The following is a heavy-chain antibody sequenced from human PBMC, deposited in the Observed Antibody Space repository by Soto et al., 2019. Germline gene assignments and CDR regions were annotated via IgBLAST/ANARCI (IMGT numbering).Heavy chain of an antibody. J-gene: IGHJ4*02. CDR2: ISVYNGNI. D-gene: IGHD3-10*01. CDR1: GYMFNTYG. V-gene: IGHV1-18*01. Sequence: QVQLLQSGAEVKKPGASVKVSCKASGYMFNTYGITWVRQSPGQGLDWMGWISVYNGNIDYAQKFEGRVTITIDTSTSTANMELKSPTSDDTAVYYCARTYGTGDYFLPFEYWGQGTPVSVSS. CDR3: ARTYGTGDYFLPFEY.